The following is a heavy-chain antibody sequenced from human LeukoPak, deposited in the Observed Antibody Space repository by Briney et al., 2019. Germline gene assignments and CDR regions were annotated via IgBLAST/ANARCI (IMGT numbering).Heavy chain of an antibody. Sequence: PGGSLRLSCAAPGFTFNNYAMSWFRQTPGKGLEWVSAISGSGDRTYYAESVKGRFSISRDNSKNTLYLQMHSLRAEDTAVYYCGKRELWHGSGEDAWGQGTTVTVSS. CDR3: GKRELWHGSGEDA. CDR2: ISGSGDRT. J-gene: IGHJ6*02. CDR1: GFTFNNYA. V-gene: IGHV3-23*01. D-gene: IGHD3-10*01.